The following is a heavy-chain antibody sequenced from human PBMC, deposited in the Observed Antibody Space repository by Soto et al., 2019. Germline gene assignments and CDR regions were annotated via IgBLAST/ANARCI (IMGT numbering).Heavy chain of an antibody. J-gene: IGHJ4*02. V-gene: IGHV1-69*08. CDR1: GGTFSTST. CDR2: TIPLLNVA. Sequence: QVQLVQSGAEVKKPGSSVKVSCKASGGTFSTSTFNWVRQAPGQALAWMGRTIPLLNVADYAQDFQGRVTSTADKSTSTAYMELTSLTSKDTAVYYCARDSPIGSTYSGYAAIDSWGQGTLVTVSS. D-gene: IGHD5-12*01. CDR3: ARDSPIGSTYSGYAAIDS.